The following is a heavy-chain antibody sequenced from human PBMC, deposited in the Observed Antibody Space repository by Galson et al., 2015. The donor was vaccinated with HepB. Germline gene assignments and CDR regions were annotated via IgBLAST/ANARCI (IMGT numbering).Heavy chain of an antibody. CDR1: GFTFDDYA. Sequence: SLRLSCAASGFTFDDYAMHWVRQAPGKGLEWVSGISWNSGSIGYADSVKGRFTISRDNAKNSLYLQMNSLRAEDTALYYCAKDGRGNSNDYFDPYFDNWGQGTLVTVSS. J-gene: IGHJ4*02. V-gene: IGHV3-9*01. CDR3: AKDGRGNSNDYFDPYFDN. CDR2: ISWNSGSI. D-gene: IGHD2/OR15-2a*01.